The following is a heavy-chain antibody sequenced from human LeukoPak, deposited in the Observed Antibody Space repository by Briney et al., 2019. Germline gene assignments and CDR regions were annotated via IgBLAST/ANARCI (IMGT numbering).Heavy chain of an antibody. CDR2: ISGSGDRT. CDR1: GFTFSSYA. Sequence: GGSLRLSCVASGFTFSSYAMNWVRQAPGKGLEWVSSISGSGDRTYYADSVKGRFTISRDNSKNTLYLQMNSLRAEDTAIYYCAKGGPYSNSWGGMYDHWGQGTLVTVSS. V-gene: IGHV3-23*01. D-gene: IGHD6-13*01. CDR3: AKGGPYSNSWGGMYDH. J-gene: IGHJ4*02.